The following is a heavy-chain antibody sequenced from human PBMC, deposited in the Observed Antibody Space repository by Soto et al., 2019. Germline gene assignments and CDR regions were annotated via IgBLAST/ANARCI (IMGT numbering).Heavy chain of an antibody. CDR2: ISSRSTNI. CDR3: ARGPLYYFDY. CDR1: GFTFTSYT. V-gene: IGHV3-21*01. J-gene: IGHJ4*02. Sequence: GGSLRLSCEASGFTFTSYTMNWVRRAPGKGLEWVSSISSRSTNIHYADSVKGRFTISRDNAKRSLSLQMNSLSAEDTAVYYCARGPLYYFDYWGQGTLVTVSS.